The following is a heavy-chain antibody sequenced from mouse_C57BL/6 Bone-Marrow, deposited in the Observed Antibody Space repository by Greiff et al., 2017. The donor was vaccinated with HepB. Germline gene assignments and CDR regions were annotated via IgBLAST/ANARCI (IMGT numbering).Heavy chain of an antibody. J-gene: IGHJ4*01. V-gene: IGHV5-6*01. CDR1: GFTFSSYG. CDR3: ARLDPGAMDY. CDR2: ISSGGSYT. Sequence: EVKLMESGGDLVKPGGSLKLSCAASGFTFSSYGMSWVRQTPDKRLEWVATISSGGSYTYYPDSVKGRFTISRDNAKNTLYLQMSSLKSEDTAMYYCARLDPGAMDYWGQGTSVTVSS.